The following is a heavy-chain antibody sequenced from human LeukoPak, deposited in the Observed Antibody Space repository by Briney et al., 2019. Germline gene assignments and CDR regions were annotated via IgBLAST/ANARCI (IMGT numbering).Heavy chain of an antibody. D-gene: IGHD4-17*01. CDR2: IDSSGSYT. Sequence: PGGSLRLSCAASGFAFGNYAMGWVRQAPGKGLEWVSSIDSSGSYTPSADSVKGRFTISRDNSENMVYLQMNSLRAEDTAVYSCAKISTVTENFHHSGQGTLVTVSS. V-gene: IGHV3-23*01. CDR3: AKISTVTENFHH. J-gene: IGHJ4*02. CDR1: GFAFGNYA.